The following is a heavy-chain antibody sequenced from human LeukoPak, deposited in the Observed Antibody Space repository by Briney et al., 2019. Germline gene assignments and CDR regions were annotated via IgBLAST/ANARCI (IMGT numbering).Heavy chain of an antibody. D-gene: IGHD3-3*01. CDR1: GFTVSSNY. CDR2: IYSGGST. J-gene: IGHJ6*03. Sequence: PRGSLRLSCAVSGFTVSSNYMSWVPQTPGKGLEWVLVIYSGGSTYYADSVKGRFTISRDNSKKGRFTISRDNSKNTLYLQMNSLRAEDTAVYYCARDARFLEWLLTRRNYYYYMDVWGKGTTVTVSS. V-gene: IGHV3-66*01. CDR3: ARDARFLEWLLTRRNYYYYMDV.